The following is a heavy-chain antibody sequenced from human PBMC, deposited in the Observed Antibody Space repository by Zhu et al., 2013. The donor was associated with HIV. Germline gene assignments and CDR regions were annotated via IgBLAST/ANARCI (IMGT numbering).Heavy chain of an antibody. CDR1: GGTFTDHA. CDR2: IIPMFGIG. D-gene: IGHD2-21*02. Sequence: HVQLVQSGAEVKKPGSSVRVSCRTSGGTFTDHAINWVRQAPGQGLEWMGWIIPMFGIGIYAQKFNGRVSITADESSNTVYMTLNSLRFEDTAVYYCTRSTAITMFGLIVGHRHYALDVWGPGTAVTVSS. V-gene: IGHV1-69*12. CDR3: TRSTAITMFGLIVGHRHYALDV. J-gene: IGHJ6*02.